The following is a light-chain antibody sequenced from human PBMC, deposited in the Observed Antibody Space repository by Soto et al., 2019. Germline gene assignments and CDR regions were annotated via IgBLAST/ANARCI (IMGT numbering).Light chain of an antibody. J-gene: IGKJ1*01. CDR3: LQYHNWPPWT. Sequence: EIVMTQSPATLSVSPGERATLSCRASQSISSSLAWYQQKPGQAPRLLIYGASTRDSDVPARFSGSGSGTEFTLPLRSLQSEDLAVYYCLQYHNWPPWTFGQGTKVEIQ. V-gene: IGKV3-15*01. CDR1: QSISSS. CDR2: GAS.